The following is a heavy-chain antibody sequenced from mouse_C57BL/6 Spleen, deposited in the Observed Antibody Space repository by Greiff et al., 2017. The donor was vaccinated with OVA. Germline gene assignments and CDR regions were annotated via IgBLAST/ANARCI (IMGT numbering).Heavy chain of an antibody. J-gene: IGHJ1*03. CDR3: ARVDYGWYFDV. D-gene: IGHD2-4*01. V-gene: IGHV3-6*01. CDR1: GYSITSGYY. Sequence: EVQLVESGPGLVKPSQSLSLTCSVTGYSITSGYYWNWIRQFPGNKLEWMGYISYDGSNNYNPSLKNRISITRDTSKNQFFLKLNSVTTEDTATYYCARVDYGWYFDVWGTGTTVTVSS. CDR2: ISYDGSN.